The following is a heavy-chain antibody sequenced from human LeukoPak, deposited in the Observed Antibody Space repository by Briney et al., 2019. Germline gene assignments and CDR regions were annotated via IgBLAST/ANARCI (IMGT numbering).Heavy chain of an antibody. Sequence: PSETLSLTCTISGGSISSYYWSWIRQPPGKGLEWIGYIYYTGSTNHNPSLKSRVTISVDTSKNQFSLKLSSVTAADTAVYYCARVVYSGYDFRGAMDVWGKGTTVTVSS. CDR2: IYYTGST. CDR1: GGSISSYY. CDR3: ARVVYSGYDFRGAMDV. D-gene: IGHD5-12*01. V-gene: IGHV4-59*01. J-gene: IGHJ6*03.